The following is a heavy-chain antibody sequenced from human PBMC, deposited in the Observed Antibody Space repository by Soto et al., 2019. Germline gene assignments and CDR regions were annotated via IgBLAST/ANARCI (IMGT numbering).Heavy chain of an antibody. CDR3: ARGYYYDSSGYYYDAFDI. CDR1: GFTFSSYA. CDR2: ISYDGSNK. D-gene: IGHD3-22*01. J-gene: IGHJ3*02. Sequence: QVQLVESGGGVVQPGRSLRLSCAASGFTFSSYAMHWVRQAPGKGLEWVAVISYDGSNKYYADSVKGRFTISRDNSKNTLYVQMNSLRADDTVVYYCARGYYYDSSGYYYDAFDIWGQGTMVTVSS. V-gene: IGHV3-30-3*01.